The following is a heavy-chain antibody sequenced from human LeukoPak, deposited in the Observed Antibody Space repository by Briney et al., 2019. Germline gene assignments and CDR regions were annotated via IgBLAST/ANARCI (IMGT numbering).Heavy chain of an antibody. D-gene: IGHD2-21*02. J-gene: IGHJ6*02. Sequence: PGGSLRLSCAASGFTFSSYSMNWVRQAPGKGLEWVAYISSSRNIIYYADSVKGRFAISRDNAKNSLYLQMNSLRAEDTAVYYCARIRSSTAIMIVMIPTPSGMDVWGQGTTVTVSS. CDR2: ISSSRNII. CDR1: GFTFSSYS. V-gene: IGHV3-48*04. CDR3: ARIRSSTAIMIVMIPTPSGMDV.